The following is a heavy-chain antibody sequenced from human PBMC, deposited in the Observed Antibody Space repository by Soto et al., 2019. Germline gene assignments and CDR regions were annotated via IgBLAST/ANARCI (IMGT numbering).Heavy chain of an antibody. V-gene: IGHV4-4*07. D-gene: IGHD3-10*02. CDR2: IYTSGNT. CDR3: ARGVRGASNWFDP. J-gene: IGHJ5*02. CDR1: GGSISNSY. Sequence: SETLSLTCTVSGGSISNSYWYWIRQPAGKGLEWIGRIYTSGNTNYSPSLKSRVTMSVDTSKNQFSLKMRSVTAADTAVYYCARGVRGASNWFDPWGQGTLVTVS.